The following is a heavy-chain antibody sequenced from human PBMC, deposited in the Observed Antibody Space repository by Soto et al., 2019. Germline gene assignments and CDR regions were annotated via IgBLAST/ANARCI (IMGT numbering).Heavy chain of an antibody. CDR2: IYTSGST. Sequence: QVQLQESGPGLVRPSETLSLTCTVSGGSISSYYWSWIRQPAGKGLEWIGRIYTSGSTNYNPSLKCRVTMSVDTSKNQFSLKLSSVTAADTAVYYCARGDIVVVPAAISWYFDLWGRGTLVTVSS. J-gene: IGHJ2*01. CDR1: GGSISSYY. CDR3: ARGDIVVVPAAISWYFDL. D-gene: IGHD2-2*02. V-gene: IGHV4-4*07.